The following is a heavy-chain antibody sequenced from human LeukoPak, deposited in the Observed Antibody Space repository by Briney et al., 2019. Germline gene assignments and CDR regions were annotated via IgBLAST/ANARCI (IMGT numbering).Heavy chain of an antibody. J-gene: IGHJ3*02. CDR2: INPNSGGT. V-gene: IGHV1-2*02. Sequence: GASVKVSCKASGYTFTGYYMHWVRQAPGQGLEWMGWINPNSGGTNYAQKFQGRVTMTRDTSISTAYMELSRLRSDDTAVCYCARDLIVGATLTIWGQGTMVTVSS. CDR1: GYTFTGYY. D-gene: IGHD1-26*01. CDR3: ARDLIVGATLTI.